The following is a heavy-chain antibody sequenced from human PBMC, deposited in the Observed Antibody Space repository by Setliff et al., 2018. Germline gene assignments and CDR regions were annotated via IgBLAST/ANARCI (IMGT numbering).Heavy chain of an antibody. CDR3: ASGLERGY. Sequence: GGSLRLSCAASGFTFSNYYMHWVRQAPGKGLVWVSRITSDGSSTTYADSVKGRFTISRDNAKNTLYLQMNSLRAEDTAVYYCASGLERGYWGQGTLVTVSS. CDR2: ITSDGSST. J-gene: IGHJ4*02. CDR1: GFTFSNYY. V-gene: IGHV3-74*01. D-gene: IGHD1-1*01.